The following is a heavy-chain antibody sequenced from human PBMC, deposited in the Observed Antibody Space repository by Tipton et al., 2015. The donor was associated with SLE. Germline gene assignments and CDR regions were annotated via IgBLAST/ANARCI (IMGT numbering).Heavy chain of an antibody. CDR2: IYSGGST. V-gene: IGHV3-53*05. CDR1: GFTVSSNY. J-gene: IGHJ2*01. CDR3: AKSPSGRGYGSSLYWYFSL. Sequence: SLRLSCAASGFTVSSNYMSWVRQAPGKGLEWVSVIYSGGSTYYADSVKGRFTISRDNSKSTLYLQMNSLRAEDTAVYYWAKSPSGRGYGSSLYWYFSLWGRCTLVTVSS. D-gene: IGHD6-13*01.